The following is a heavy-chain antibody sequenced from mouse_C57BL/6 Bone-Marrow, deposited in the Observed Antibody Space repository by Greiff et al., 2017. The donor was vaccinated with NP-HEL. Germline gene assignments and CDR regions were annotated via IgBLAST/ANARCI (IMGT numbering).Heavy chain of an antibody. J-gene: IGHJ3*01. D-gene: IGHD1-1*01. Sequence: VKLVESGAELARPGASVKMSCKASGYTFTSYTMHWVKQRPGQGLEWIGYINPSSGYTKYNQKFKDKATLTADKSSSTAYMQLSSLTSEDSAVYYCARFITTVVPGFAYWGQGTLVTVSA. CDR2: INPSSGYT. CDR3: ARFITTVVPGFAY. CDR1: GYTFTSYT. V-gene: IGHV1-4*01.